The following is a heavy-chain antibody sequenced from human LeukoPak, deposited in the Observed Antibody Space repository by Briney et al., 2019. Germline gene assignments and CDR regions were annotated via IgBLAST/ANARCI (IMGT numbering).Heavy chain of an antibody. D-gene: IGHD3-3*01. Sequence: PGGSLRLSCAASGFTFSSYAMSWVRQAPGKGLEWVSAISGSGGSTYYADSVKGRFTISRDNSKNTLYLQMDSLRAEDTAVYYCASKRLDYDFWSGYYYYYYMDVWGKGTTVTVSS. CDR1: GFTFSSYA. J-gene: IGHJ6*03. V-gene: IGHV3-23*01. CDR3: ASKRLDYDFWSGYYYYYYMDV. CDR2: ISGSGGST.